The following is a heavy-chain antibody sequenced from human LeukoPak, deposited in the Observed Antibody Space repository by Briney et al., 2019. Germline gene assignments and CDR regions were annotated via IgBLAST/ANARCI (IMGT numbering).Heavy chain of an antibody. J-gene: IGHJ4*02. CDR2: IYDDNT. CDR1: GFTVSAYA. CDR3: AKGGKWDVTPFDY. D-gene: IGHD1-26*01. V-gene: IGHV3-23*01. Sequence: PGVSLRLSCAASGFTVSAYAMAWVRQAPGKGLEWVSTIYDDNTYYADSVKGRFAISTDNSKNTLYLQMNSLRVEDTAVYYCAKGGKWDVTPFDYWGQGTLVTVSS.